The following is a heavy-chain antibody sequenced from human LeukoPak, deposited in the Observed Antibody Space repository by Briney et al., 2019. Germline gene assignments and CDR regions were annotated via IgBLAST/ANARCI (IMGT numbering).Heavy chain of an antibody. CDR1: GYSISSGYY. CDR2: IYYSGST. J-gene: IGHJ4*02. D-gene: IGHD2-15*01. V-gene: IGHV4-38-2*01. CDR3: ATGLGYCSGGSCYSGFTQAPLDY. Sequence: PSETLSLTCAVSGYSISSGYYWGWIRQPPGKGLEWIGSIYYSGSTYYNPSLKSRVTISVDTSKNQFSLKLSSVTAADTAVYYCATGLGYCSGGSCYSGFTQAPLDYWGQGTLVTVSS.